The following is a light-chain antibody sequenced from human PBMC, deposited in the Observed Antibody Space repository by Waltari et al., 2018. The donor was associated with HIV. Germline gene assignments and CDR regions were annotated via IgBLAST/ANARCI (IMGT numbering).Light chain of an antibody. V-gene: IGLV2-23*01. J-gene: IGLJ1*01. CDR1: RSDVGNYDL. CDR3: CSYAGGSAFYV. Sequence: QSALTQPASVSGSPGQSITLSCTGTRSDVGNYDLVSCSHHPPANAPKLMIYEGRKRPSGVATRFSGSKAGNTASLTISGLQAEDEGDYYCCSYAGGSAFYVFGTGTKVTVL. CDR2: EGR.